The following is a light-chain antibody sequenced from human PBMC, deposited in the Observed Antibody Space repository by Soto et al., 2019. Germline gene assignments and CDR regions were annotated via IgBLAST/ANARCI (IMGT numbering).Light chain of an antibody. J-gene: IGLJ1*01. CDR3: ISYAGSNLLYV. CDR2: EVS. Sequence: QSALTQSPSASGSPGQSVTISCTGTSSDVGGYNYVSWYQQHPGKAPKLMIYEVSKRPSGVPDRFSGSKSGNTASLTVSGLQAEDEADYYCISYAGSNLLYVFGTGTKVTVL. V-gene: IGLV2-8*01. CDR1: SSDVGGYNY.